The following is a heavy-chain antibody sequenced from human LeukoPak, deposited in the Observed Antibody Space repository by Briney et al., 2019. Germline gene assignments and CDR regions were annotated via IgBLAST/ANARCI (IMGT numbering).Heavy chain of an antibody. CDR1: VFTFSSYA. Sequence: GGSLRLSCAASVFTFSSYAMSWVRQAPGMGLEWVSTISSNGYSTYYADSVKGRFTISRDNYKNTLYLQMNSLRTDDTAVYYCAKGGIKWCEESGHFDYWGQGTLVTVSS. D-gene: IGHD3-10*01. J-gene: IGHJ4*02. V-gene: IGHV3-23*01. CDR2: ISSNGYST. CDR3: AKGGIKWCEESGHFDY.